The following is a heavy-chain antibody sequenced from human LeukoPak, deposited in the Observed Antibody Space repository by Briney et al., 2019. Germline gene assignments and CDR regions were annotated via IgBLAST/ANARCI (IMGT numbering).Heavy chain of an antibody. D-gene: IGHD2-8*02. J-gene: IGHJ4*02. Sequence: GGSLRLSCSASGFTFTSYAMHWVRQAPGKGLQYVSAINNNGGTTYYADSVKGRFTISRDNSKNTLYLQMNSLRAEDTAVYYCAKVFPNPPRTPRGVYDYWGQGTLVTVSS. V-gene: IGHV3-64*04. CDR3: AKVFPNPPRTPRGVYDY. CDR1: GFTFTSYA. CDR2: INNNGGTT.